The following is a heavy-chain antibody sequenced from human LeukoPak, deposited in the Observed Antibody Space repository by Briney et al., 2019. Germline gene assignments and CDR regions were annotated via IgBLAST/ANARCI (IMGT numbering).Heavy chain of an antibody. D-gene: IGHD5-24*01. V-gene: IGHV1-46*01. CDR1: GYSFTNKY. CDR2: INPSGGST. Sequence: ASVKASCKASGYSFTNKYMHWVRQAPGQGLEWMGIINPSGGSTTYAQKFKGRVTMTRDTSTSTVYRELSSLRSEDTAVYYCARSVEMATITLVGDAFDIWGQGTMVTVSS. J-gene: IGHJ3*02. CDR3: ARSVEMATITLVGDAFDI.